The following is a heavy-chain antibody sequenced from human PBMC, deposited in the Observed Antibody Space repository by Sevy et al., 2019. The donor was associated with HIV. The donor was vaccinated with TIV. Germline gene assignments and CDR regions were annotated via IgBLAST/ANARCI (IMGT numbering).Heavy chain of an antibody. J-gene: IGHJ4*02. V-gene: IGHV1-18*01. CDR1: GYTFSNYG. Sequence: ASVKVSCKASGYTFSNYGINWVRQAPGHGLEWMGWISSYNGNTNYAQKFQGRVTMTIDTPTSKGYMEPRSLRSDDTAMYYCARDRVPYSSSCEFDYWGQGTLVTVSS. CDR3: ARDRVPYSSSCEFDY. D-gene: IGHD6-13*01. CDR2: ISSYNGNT.